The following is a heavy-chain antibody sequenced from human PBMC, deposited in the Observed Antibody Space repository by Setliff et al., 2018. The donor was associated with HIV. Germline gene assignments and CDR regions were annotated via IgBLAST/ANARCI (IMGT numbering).Heavy chain of an antibody. D-gene: IGHD3-3*01. CDR1: GGSISSGYYY. CDR2: IYTTGST. J-gene: IGHJ4*02. V-gene: IGHV4-61*02. Sequence: PSETLSLTCTVSGGSISSGYYYWTWIRQPAGKGLEWIGRIYTTGSTNYSPSLKSRVTISLDTSKNQFSLKLTSVTAADTAVYYCAKAWGSGYPSFESALMFDVWGQGTLVTVSS. CDR3: AKAWGSGYPSFESALMFDV.